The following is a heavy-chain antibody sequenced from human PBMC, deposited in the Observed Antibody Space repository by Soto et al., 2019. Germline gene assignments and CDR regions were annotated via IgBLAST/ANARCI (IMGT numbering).Heavy chain of an antibody. CDR3: ARDAGNAEAIDY. J-gene: IGHJ4*02. CDR2: SWHDGRNK. V-gene: IGHV3-33*01. D-gene: IGHD2-2*01. CDR1: GFTFSNFG. Sequence: QVQVVESGGGVVQPGRSLRLSCAASGFTFSNFGMHWVRQAPGKGLEWVAVSWHDGRNKYYADSVKGRFTVSRDNSENTRYLQMDSVRGVVTAVYDCARDAGNAEAIDYWGQGTLFTVSS.